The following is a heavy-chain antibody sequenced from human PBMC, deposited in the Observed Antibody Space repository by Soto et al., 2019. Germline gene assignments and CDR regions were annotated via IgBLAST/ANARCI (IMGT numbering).Heavy chain of an antibody. CDR2: INLNSGGT. J-gene: IGHJ4*02. CDR3: ARPLSPYTDFDY. CDR1: GYTFTGYY. Sequence: QVQLVQSGAEVKKPGASVKVSCKASGYTFTGYYMHWVRQAPGQGLEWMGWINLNSGGTNYAQKFQGWVTMTRDTAISTAYMELSRLRSDDTAVYYCARPLSPYTDFDYWGQGPLVTVSS. V-gene: IGHV1-2*04. D-gene: IGHD2-2*02.